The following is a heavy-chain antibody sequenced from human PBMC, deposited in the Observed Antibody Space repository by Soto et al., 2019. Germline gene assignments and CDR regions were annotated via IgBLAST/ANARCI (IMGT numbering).Heavy chain of an antibody. J-gene: IGHJ4*02. D-gene: IGHD6-13*01. CDR2: ISAYNGNT. CDR1: GYTFTSYG. CDR3: ARDNMFPRQQLAPRFDY. Sequence: ASVKVSCKASGYTFTSYGISWVRQAPGQGLEWMGWISAYNGNTNYAQKLQGRVTMTTDTSTSTAYMELRSLRSDDTAVYYCARDNMFPRQQLAPRFDYWGQGTLVTVSS. V-gene: IGHV1-18*01.